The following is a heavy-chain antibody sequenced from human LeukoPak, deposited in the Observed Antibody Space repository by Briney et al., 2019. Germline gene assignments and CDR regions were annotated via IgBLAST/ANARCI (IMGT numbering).Heavy chain of an antibody. V-gene: IGHV1-18*01. J-gene: IGHJ3*02. CDR1: GHTFTSYG. Sequence: ASVKVSCKASGHTFTSYGISWVRQAPGQGLEWMGWISAYNGNTNYAQKLQGRVTMTTDTSTSTAYMELRSLRSDDTAVYYCARDPLGYYDSRGYYRSQARTAFDIWGQGTMVTVSS. CDR3: ARDPLGYYDSRGYYRSQARTAFDI. CDR2: ISAYNGNT. D-gene: IGHD3-22*01.